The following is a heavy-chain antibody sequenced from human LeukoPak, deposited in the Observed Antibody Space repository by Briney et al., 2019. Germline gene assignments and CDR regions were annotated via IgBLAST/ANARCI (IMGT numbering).Heavy chain of an antibody. CDR3: ARGGYSDSPFDY. CDR2: IYKSGSS. Sequence: PSETLSLTCTVSGVSISSYYWNWIRLPPGKRLEWIGSIYKSGSSNYNPSLRSRVTISVDTSKTQFSLKLTSVTAADTAVYYCARGGYSDSPFDYWGQGTLVTVSS. V-gene: IGHV4-59*01. CDR1: GVSISSYY. J-gene: IGHJ4*02. D-gene: IGHD3-22*01.